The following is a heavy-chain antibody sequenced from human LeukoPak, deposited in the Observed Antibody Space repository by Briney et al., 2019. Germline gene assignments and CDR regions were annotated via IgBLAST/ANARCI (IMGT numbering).Heavy chain of an antibody. Sequence: ASVKVSCKASGYTFTGYYMHWVRQAPGQGLEWMGWINPNSGGTKYAQKFQGRVTMTRDTSISTAYMELSRLRSDDTAVYYCARAGYCSSTSCYDFDYWGQGTLVTVSS. CDR1: GYTFTGYY. J-gene: IGHJ4*02. CDR3: ARAGYCSSTSCYDFDY. V-gene: IGHV1-2*02. D-gene: IGHD2-2*01. CDR2: INPNSGGT.